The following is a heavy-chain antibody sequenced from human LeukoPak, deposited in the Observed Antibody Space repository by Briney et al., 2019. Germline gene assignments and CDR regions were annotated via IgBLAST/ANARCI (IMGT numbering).Heavy chain of an antibody. D-gene: IGHD1-26*01. CDR3: TRDLDGGTYTAFDY. J-gene: IGHJ4*02. V-gene: IGHV1-18*01. CDR1: GYTFSRYG. Sequence: ASVKISCKGSGYTFSRYGVSWVRQAPGEGLEWMGWISAYNGNTNYAQKVQARVIMTTDTSTNTAYMELRSLRSDDSAIYYCTRDLDGGTYTAFDYWGQGTLVTVSS. CDR2: ISAYNGNT.